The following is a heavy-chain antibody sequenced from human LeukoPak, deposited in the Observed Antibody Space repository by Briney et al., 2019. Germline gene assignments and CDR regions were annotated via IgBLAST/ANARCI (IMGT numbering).Heavy chain of an antibody. D-gene: IGHD2-15*01. Sequence: GGSLRLSCAASGFTFSSYSMNWVRQAPGKGLEWVSYISSSSSTIYYADSVKGRFTISRDNAKNSLYLQMNSLRAEDTAVYYCARGGHYCSGGSCYYNWFDPWGQGTLVTVSS. CDR2: ISSSSSTI. CDR1: GFTFSSYS. J-gene: IGHJ5*02. V-gene: IGHV3-48*04. CDR3: ARGGHYCSGGSCYYNWFDP.